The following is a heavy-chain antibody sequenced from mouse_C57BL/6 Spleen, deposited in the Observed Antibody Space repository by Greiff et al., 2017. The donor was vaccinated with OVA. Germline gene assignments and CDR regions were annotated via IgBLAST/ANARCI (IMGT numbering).Heavy chain of an antibody. V-gene: IGHV1-61*01. CDR3: ARPYYDYEAGPFAY. Sequence: QVQLQQPGAELVRPGSSVKLSCKASGYTFTSYWMDWVKQRPGQGLEWIGNIYPSDSETHYNQKFKDKATLTVDKSSSTAYMQLSSLTSEDSAVYYCARPYYDYEAGPFAYWGQGTLVTVSA. CDR1: GYTFTSYW. CDR2: IYPSDSET. J-gene: IGHJ3*01. D-gene: IGHD2-4*01.